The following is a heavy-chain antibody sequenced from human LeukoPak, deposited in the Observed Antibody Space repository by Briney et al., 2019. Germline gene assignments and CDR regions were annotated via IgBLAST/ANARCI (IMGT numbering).Heavy chain of an antibody. V-gene: IGHV4-59*08. D-gene: IGHD6-19*01. CDR2: IYYSGST. CDR3: ATTIAVAGPFDY. CDR1: GDSISSDY. J-gene: IGHJ4*02. Sequence: PSETLSLTCTVSGDSISSDYRSWIRQPPGKGLEWIGYIYYSGSTNYNPSLKSRVTISVDTSKNQFSLKLSSVTAADTAVYYCATTIAVAGPFDYWGQGTLVTVSS.